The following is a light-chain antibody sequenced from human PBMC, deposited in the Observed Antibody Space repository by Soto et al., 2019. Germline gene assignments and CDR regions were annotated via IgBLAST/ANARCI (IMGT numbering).Light chain of an antibody. CDR1: QNIAIY. Sequence: DIQMTQSPSSLSASVGDRVNITCRASQNIAIYINWYQQRPGKAPQLLIYDTSNLETGVPSRFSGVGSGTDFTFTIGSLQPDDFATYYCQQYHTLPRTFGQGTKLDSK. V-gene: IGKV1-33*01. CDR2: DTS. J-gene: IGKJ2*01. CDR3: QQYHTLPRT.